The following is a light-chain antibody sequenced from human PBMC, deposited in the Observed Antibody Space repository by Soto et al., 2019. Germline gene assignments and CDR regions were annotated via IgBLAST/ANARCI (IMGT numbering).Light chain of an antibody. V-gene: IGLV2-8*01. J-gene: IGLJ1*01. Sequence: QSALTQPPSASGSPGQSITISCTGTSSDVGGYDYVSWYQQHPGKAPKLIIFEVNKRPSGVPDRFSGSKSGNTASLTVAGLQAEDEADYYCSSYADSNNVFGTGTKLTVL. CDR1: SSDVGGYDY. CDR3: SSYADSNNV. CDR2: EVN.